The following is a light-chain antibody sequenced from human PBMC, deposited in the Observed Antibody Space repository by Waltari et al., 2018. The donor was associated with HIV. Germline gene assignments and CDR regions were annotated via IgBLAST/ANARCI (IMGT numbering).Light chain of an antibody. CDR1: SSDVGGYNF. Sequence: QSALTQPASVSGSPGQSITISCTRTSSDVGGYNFVSWYQQHPGKAPKLMIYEVSNRPSGVFNRFSGSKSGNTASLTISGLQAEDEADYYCSSYTSSSTGVFGGGTKLTVL. CDR2: EVS. J-gene: IGLJ3*02. V-gene: IGLV2-14*01. CDR3: SSYTSSSTGV.